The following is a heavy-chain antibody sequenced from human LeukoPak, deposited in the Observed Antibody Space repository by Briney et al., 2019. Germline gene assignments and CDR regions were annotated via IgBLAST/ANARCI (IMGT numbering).Heavy chain of an antibody. Sequence: GETLKISCKGSGYSFTSYWIGWVRQMPGKGLEWMGIIYPGDSDTRYSPSFQGQVTISADKSISTAYLQWSSLKASDTAMYYCARRGVRGVIRSPVAFDIWGQGTMVTVSS. CDR3: ARRGVRGVIRSPVAFDI. CDR2: IYPGDSDT. V-gene: IGHV5-51*01. J-gene: IGHJ3*02. CDR1: GYSFTSYW. D-gene: IGHD3-10*01.